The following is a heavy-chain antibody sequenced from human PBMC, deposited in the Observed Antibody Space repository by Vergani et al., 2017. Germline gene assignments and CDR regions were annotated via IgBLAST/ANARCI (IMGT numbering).Heavy chain of an antibody. CDR2: FYTGGGT. CDR1: GGSISSGSYY. J-gene: IGHJ6*02. V-gene: IGHV4-61*02. Sequence: QVQLQESGPGLVRPSQTLSLTCTVSGGSISSGSYYWSWFRQPAGKGLEWIGRFYTGGGTSYNPSLKSRVTISVDTSKNQFSLQLSPVTAADTAVYYCARDPLYSTTWPFLLLDMDVWVQGTTVTVSS. CDR3: ARDPLYSTTWPFLLLDMDV. D-gene: IGHD6-13*01.